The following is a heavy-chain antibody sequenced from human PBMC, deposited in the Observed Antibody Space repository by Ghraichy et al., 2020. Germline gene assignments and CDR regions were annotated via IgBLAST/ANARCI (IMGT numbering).Heavy chain of an antibody. CDR3: AKAGIVGATGPNYCDY. Sequence: GGSLRLSCAASGFTFSSYAMNWVRQAPGKGLEWVSAVSSGGGSTYYADSVKGRFTISRDKSKNTLYLQMNSLRVEDTAVYYCAKAGIVGATGPNYCDYWGQGTLVTVSS. D-gene: IGHD1-26*01. CDR2: VSSGGGST. J-gene: IGHJ4*02. CDR1: GFTFSSYA. V-gene: IGHV3-23*01.